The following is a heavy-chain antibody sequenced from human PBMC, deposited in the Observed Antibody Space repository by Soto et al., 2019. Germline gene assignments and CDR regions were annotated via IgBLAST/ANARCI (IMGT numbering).Heavy chain of an antibody. CDR3: AANTYYDFWSGQPNWFDP. CDR1: GFTFTSSA. V-gene: IGHV1-58*01. CDR2: IVVGSGNT. D-gene: IGHD3-3*01. J-gene: IGHJ5*02. Sequence: SVKVSCKASGFTFTSSAVQWVRQARGQRLEWIGWIVVGSGNTNYAQKFQERVTITRDMSTSTAYMELSSLRSEDTAVYYCAANTYYDFWSGQPNWFDPWGQGTLVTVSS.